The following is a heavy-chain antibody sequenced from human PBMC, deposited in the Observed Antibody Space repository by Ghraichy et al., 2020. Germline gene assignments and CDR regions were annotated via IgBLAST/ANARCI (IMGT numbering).Heavy chain of an antibody. CDR3: TRDIDRGSGDY. D-gene: IGHD7-27*01. V-gene: IGHV3-49*03. Sequence: GGSLRLSCTASGFTFGDYAMSWFRQAPGKGLEWVGIITSDAYGGTAEYCASGKSRFTISKDDSKSIDYLQMNSLRTEDTAVYYCTRDIDRGSGDYWGQGTLVTVSS. CDR2: ITSDAYGGTA. CDR1: GFTFGDYA. J-gene: IGHJ4*02.